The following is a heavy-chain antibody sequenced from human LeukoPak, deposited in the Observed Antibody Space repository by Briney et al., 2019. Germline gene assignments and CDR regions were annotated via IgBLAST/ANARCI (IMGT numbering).Heavy chain of an antibody. V-gene: IGHV3-64D*09. D-gene: IGHD2-15*01. CDR3: VRGYSFGPYGMDV. CDR2: ISDSGGST. Sequence: GGSLRLSCSASGFPFSSYAMHWVRQAPGKGLEYVSAISDSGGSTYYADSVKGRFTISRDNSKNTLYLQMSSLRAEDTAVYFCVRGYSFGPYGMDVWAKGPRSPSP. CDR1: GFPFSSYA. J-gene: IGHJ6*02.